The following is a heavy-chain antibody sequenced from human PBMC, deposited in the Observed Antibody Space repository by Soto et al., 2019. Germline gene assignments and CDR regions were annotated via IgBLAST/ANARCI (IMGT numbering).Heavy chain of an antibody. Sequence: PSQTLSLTCAISADSVSSDSAAWNWIRQSPSRGLEWLGRTYYRSKWYNDYAVSVNGRITINPDTSKNHFSLQLNSVTPEDTAVYYCVRSRVFIAVAGMATYYYYYGMDVWGQGTTVTVSS. D-gene: IGHD6-19*01. J-gene: IGHJ6*02. CDR1: ADSVSSDSAA. V-gene: IGHV6-1*01. CDR3: VRSRVFIAVAGMATYYYYYGMDV. CDR2: TYYRSKWYN.